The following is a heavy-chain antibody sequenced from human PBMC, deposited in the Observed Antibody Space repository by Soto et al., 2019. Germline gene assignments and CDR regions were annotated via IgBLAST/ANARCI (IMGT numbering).Heavy chain of an antibody. D-gene: IGHD2-2*01. CDR1: GGSISSGGYY. CDR3: ARDRRYCSSTSCPSYYYGMDV. V-gene: IGHV4-31*03. CDR2: IYYSGST. Sequence: SETLSLTCTVSGGSISSGGYYWSWIRQHPGKGLEWIGYIYYSGSTYYNPSLKSRVTISVDTSKNQFSLKLSSVTAADTAVYYCARDRRYCSSTSCPSYYYGMDVWGQGTTVTVS. J-gene: IGHJ6*02.